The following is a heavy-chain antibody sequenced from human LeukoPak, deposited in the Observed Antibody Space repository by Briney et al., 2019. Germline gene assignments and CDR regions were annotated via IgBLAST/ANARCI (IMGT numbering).Heavy chain of an antibody. CDR1: GYTFTGYY. Sequence: ASVKVSCKASGYTFTGYYMHWVRQAPGQGLEWMGRINPNSGGTNYAQKIQGRVTMTRDTSISTAYMELSRLRSDDTAVYYCAIELRGTLEGYWGQGTLVTVSS. D-gene: IGHD1-1*01. J-gene: IGHJ4*02. V-gene: IGHV1-2*06. CDR2: INPNSGGT. CDR3: AIELRGTLEGY.